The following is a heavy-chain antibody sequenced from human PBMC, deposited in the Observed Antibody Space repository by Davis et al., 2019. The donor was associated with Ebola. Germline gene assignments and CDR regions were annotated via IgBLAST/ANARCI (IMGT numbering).Heavy chain of an antibody. Sequence: ASVTVSHKASRYTFTGYYMHWLRQPPGQGLGWMGRRDSRSGDTNYAQKFQGRNTMIRETSITTVYLGLRSLYSDDPAVYYCAGELPVNGHRSADFWGQGTLVTVSS. CDR3: AGELPVNGHRSADF. J-gene: IGHJ4*02. D-gene: IGHD2-8*01. CDR2: RDSRSGDT. V-gene: IGHV1-2*06. CDR1: RYTFTGYY.